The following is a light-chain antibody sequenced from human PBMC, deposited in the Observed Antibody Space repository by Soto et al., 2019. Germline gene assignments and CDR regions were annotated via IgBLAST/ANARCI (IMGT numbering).Light chain of an antibody. CDR2: VGTGGIVG. CDR1: SGYSNYK. V-gene: IGLV9-49*01. Sequence: QSVLTQPPSASASLGASVTLICILSSGYSNYKVDWFQQRPGKGPRFVMRVGTGGIVGSKGDGIPARFSVLGSGLNRYLTIKNIQEEDESDYHCGADHGSGSNFVLFGGGTKLTVL. CDR3: GADHGSGSNFVL. J-gene: IGLJ2*01.